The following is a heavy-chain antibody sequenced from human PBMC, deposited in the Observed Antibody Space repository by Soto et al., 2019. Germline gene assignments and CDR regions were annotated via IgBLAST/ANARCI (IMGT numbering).Heavy chain of an antibody. D-gene: IGHD4-17*01. V-gene: IGHV4-30-4*01. Sequence: PSETLSLTCTVSGGSISSGDYYWSWIRQPPGKGPEWIGYIYYSGSTYYNPSPKSRVTISVDTSKNQFSLKLSSVTAADTAVYYCAREGSYGDYDYWGQGTLVTVSS. CDR3: AREGSYGDYDY. CDR2: IYYSGST. CDR1: GGSISSGDYY. J-gene: IGHJ4*02.